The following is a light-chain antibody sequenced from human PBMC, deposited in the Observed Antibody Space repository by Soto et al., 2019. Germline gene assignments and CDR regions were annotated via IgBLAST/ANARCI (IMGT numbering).Light chain of an antibody. J-gene: IGKJ2*01. CDR3: QQYNNWPHT. CDR1: QSISSN. V-gene: IGKV3-15*01. Sequence: EIVMTQSPATLSVSPGESAILSCRASQSISSNLDWYQQRPGQAPRLLIYDASSRATGIPARFSGSESGTEFTLIISSLQSEDFAVYYCQQYNNWPHTFGQGTQLEIK. CDR2: DAS.